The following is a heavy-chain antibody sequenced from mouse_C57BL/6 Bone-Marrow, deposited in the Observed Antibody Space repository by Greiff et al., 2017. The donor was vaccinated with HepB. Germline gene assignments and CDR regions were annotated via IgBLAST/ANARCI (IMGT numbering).Heavy chain of an antibody. CDR3: ARGVCFWYVDV. CDR2: INPGSGGT. CDR1: GYAFTNYL. V-gene: IGHV1-54*01. Sequence: QVQLQQSGAELVRPGTSVKVSCKASGYAFTNYLIEWVKQRPGQGLEWIGVINPGSGGTNYNEKFKGKATLTADKSSSTAYMQLSSLTSEDSAVYFCARGVCFWYVDVWGTGTTVTVSS. J-gene: IGHJ1*03.